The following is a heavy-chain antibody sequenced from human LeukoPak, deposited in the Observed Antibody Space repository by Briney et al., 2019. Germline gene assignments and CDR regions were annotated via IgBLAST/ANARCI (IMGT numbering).Heavy chain of an antibody. CDR3: ARRGLAQALIPLDY. CDR2: IKQDGSEK. Sequence: GGSLRLSCAASGFTFNLFWMTWVRQAPGKGLEWVANIKQDGSEKHYVDSVKGRFTISRDNAKNSLYLQMNSLRAEDTAVYYCARRGLAQALIPLDYWGQGTLVTVSS. CDR1: GFTFNLFW. D-gene: IGHD3-3*02. V-gene: IGHV3-7*04. J-gene: IGHJ4*02.